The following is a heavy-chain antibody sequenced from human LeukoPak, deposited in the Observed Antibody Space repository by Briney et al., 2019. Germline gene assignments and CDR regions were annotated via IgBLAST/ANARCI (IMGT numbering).Heavy chain of an antibody. CDR2: ISSGGTAK. V-gene: IGHV3-30*03. Sequence: GGSLRLSCAASGFSFSNYGMQWVRQAPGKGLQWVAVISSGGTAKIYADSVRGRFTLSRDNSRSTLYLQMNSLRPEDTAIYYCAREGYYGSGSPPSLYFDYWGQGTLVTVSS. D-gene: IGHD3-10*01. J-gene: IGHJ4*02. CDR1: GFSFSNYG. CDR3: AREGYYGSGSPPSLYFDY.